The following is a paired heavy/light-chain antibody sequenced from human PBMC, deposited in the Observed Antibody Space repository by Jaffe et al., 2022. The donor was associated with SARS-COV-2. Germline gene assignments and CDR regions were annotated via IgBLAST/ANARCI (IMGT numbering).Light chain of an antibody. V-gene: IGKV1-5*03. Sequence: DIQMTQSPSTLSASVGDRVTVTCRASQSISSWLAWYQHKPGKAPKVLISEASTLESGVPSRFSGSGSGTEFTLTISSLQPDDFATYYCQQYHSYGHTFGGGTKVEIK. CDR1: QSISSW. CDR2: EAS. J-gene: IGKJ4*01. CDR3: QQYHSYGHT.
Heavy chain of an antibody. CDR1: GFTFSNNA. CDR2: ISGSGGYK. J-gene: IGHJ4*02. V-gene: IGHV3-23*01. CDR3: ADGGSSGYTYDP. D-gene: IGHD5-12*01. Sequence: EVQLLQSGGGLVQPGGSLRLSCAASGFTFSNNAMSWVRQAPGKGLEWVSAISGSGGYKYYAASVKGRFTISRDDSKNTLYLQMSSLTAEDTAFYYCADGGSSGYTYDPWGQGTLVTVSS.